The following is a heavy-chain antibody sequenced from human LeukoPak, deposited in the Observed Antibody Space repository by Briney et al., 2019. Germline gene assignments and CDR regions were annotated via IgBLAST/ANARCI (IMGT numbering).Heavy chain of an antibody. Sequence: GGSLRLSCAASGFTFSSYWMSWVRQAPGKGLEWVANIKQDGSEKYYVDSVKGRFTISRDNAKNSLYLQMNSLRAEDTAVYYCARDRYSSSWERPFDYWGQGTLVTVSS. CDR2: IKQDGSEK. J-gene: IGHJ4*02. CDR3: ARDRYSSSWERPFDY. V-gene: IGHV3-7*01. D-gene: IGHD6-13*01. CDR1: GFTFSSYW.